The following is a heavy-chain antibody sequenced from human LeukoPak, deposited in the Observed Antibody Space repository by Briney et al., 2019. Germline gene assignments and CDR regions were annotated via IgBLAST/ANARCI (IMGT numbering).Heavy chain of an antibody. Sequence: PGGSLRLSCSASGFTFSNYGMHWVRQAPGKGLEYVSAITNNGGDVNYADSVKGRFTISRDNSKNTVFLQMSALRGEDTAVYFCVRRWSSGWRGDYWGQGALVTVSS. CDR2: ITNNGGDV. D-gene: IGHD6-19*01. CDR1: GFTFSNYG. CDR3: VRRWSSGWRGDY. J-gene: IGHJ4*02. V-gene: IGHV3-64D*06.